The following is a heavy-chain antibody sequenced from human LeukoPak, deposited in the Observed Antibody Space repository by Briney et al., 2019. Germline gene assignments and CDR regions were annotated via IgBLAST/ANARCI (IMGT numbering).Heavy chain of an antibody. J-gene: IGHJ5*02. V-gene: IGHV4-30-4*01. D-gene: IGHD3-16*01. CDR2: IYYSGST. CDR3: TRDGVSRGRWFDP. Sequence: SETLSLTCTVSGGSISSGDYYWSWIRQPTGKGLEWIGYIYYSGSTYYNPSLKSRVTISVDTSKNQFSLKLSSVTAADTAVYYCTRDGVSRGRWFDPWGQGTLVTVSS. CDR1: GGSISSGDYY.